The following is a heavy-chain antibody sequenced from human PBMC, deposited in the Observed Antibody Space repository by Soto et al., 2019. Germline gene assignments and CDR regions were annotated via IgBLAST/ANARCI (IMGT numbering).Heavy chain of an antibody. CDR1: GYSFISHY. V-gene: IGHV1-46*01. Sequence: ASVKVSGKASGYSFISHYIHWVRQAPGQGLEWMGFINPSGGSATLAQKFQGRVTMTRDTSTTTVYMELSSLRSEDAAVYYCARDVYDTLFFDPPGYYNPQTPYYFDYWGQGTLVTVSS. CDR2: INPSGGSA. CDR3: ARDVYDTLFFDPPGYYNPQTPYYFDY. D-gene: IGHD3-9*01. J-gene: IGHJ4*02.